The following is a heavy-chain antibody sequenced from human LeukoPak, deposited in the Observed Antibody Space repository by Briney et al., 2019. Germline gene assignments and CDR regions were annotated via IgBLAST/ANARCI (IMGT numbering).Heavy chain of an antibody. CDR1: GYTFTSYG. D-gene: IGHD3-3*01. J-gene: IGHJ6*02. CDR3: ARGAGDYDFWSGYYVYYYYYGMDV. Sequence: ASVKVSCKASGYTFTSYGISWVRQAPGQGLEWMGWISAYNGNTNYAKKVQGRVTMTTDTSTSTAYMELRSLRSDDTAVYYCARGAGDYDFWSGYYVYYYYYGMDVWGQGTTVTVSS. V-gene: IGHV1-18*01. CDR2: ISAYNGNT.